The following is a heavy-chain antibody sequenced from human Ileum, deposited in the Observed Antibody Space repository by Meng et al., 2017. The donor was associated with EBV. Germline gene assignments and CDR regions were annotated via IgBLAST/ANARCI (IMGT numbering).Heavy chain of an antibody. V-gene: IGHV4-61*01. J-gene: IGHJ4*02. CDR3: ARVGQWLPIDY. CDR2: IYHSGST. CDR1: GGSVNRDCYY. Sequence: QLPLQGSGPGLVRPSETLSPPCPVSGGSVNRDCYYWSWIRQPPGKGLEWIGEIYHSGSTNYNPSLKSRVTISVDKSKNQFSLNLSSVTAADTAVYYCARVGQWLPIDYWGQGTLVTVSS. D-gene: IGHD6-19*01.